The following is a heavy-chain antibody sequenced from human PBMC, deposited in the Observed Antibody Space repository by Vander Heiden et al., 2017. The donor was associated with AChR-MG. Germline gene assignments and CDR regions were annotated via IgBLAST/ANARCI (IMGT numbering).Heavy chain of an antibody. J-gene: IGHJ4*02. CDR1: GYTFTSYD. Sequence: QVRLVQSGAEVKKPGASVKVSCKASGYTFTSYDVNWVRQATGQGLEWVGWMNPNSGNKGYAQKLKGRLTMTWNISISTAYMDRRRMGSEESAVYFCARGPHTSETTSGPTVYYFEYWGQGTLVTVSS. D-gene: IGHD1-1*01. V-gene: IGHV1-8*01. CDR2: MNPNSGNK. CDR3: ARGPHTSETTSGPTVYYFEY.